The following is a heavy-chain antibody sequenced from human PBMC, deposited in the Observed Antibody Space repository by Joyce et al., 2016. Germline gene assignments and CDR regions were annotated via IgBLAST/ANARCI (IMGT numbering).Heavy chain of an antibody. CDR1: GYTFTNHH. D-gene: IGHD6-19*01. V-gene: IGHV1-46*01. CDR3: ARDLSGGWSLDY. J-gene: IGHJ4*02. Sequence: QVQLVQSGAEVKAPGASVKVSCQASGYTFTNHHMHWVRQAPGQGIEWMRIISPRGDGTRNAKKFQGRVTMTRDTSTSIDYMELSSLRSEETAVYYCARDLSGGWSLDYWGQGTLVTVSS. CDR2: ISPRGDGT.